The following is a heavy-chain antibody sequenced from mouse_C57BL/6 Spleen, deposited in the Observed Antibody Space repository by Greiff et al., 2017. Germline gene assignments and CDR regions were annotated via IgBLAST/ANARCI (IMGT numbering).Heavy chain of an antibody. D-gene: IGHD3-2*02. CDR2: IYPGDGDT. Sequence: QVQLKESGPELVKPGASVKISCKASGYAFSSSWMNWVKQRPGKGLEWIGRIYPGDGDTNYNGKFKGKATLTADKSSSTAYMQLSSLTSEDSAVYFCARDSSGYPYYFDYWGQGTTLTVSS. V-gene: IGHV1-82*01. CDR3: ARDSSGYPYYFDY. CDR1: GYAFSSSW. J-gene: IGHJ2*01.